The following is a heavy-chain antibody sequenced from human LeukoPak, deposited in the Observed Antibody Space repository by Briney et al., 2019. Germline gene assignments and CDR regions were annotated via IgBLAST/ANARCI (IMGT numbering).Heavy chain of an antibody. CDR2: INPNSGGT. CDR1: GYTFTGYY. V-gene: IGHV1-2*02. CDR3: ARGDSGYDVFDY. J-gene: IGHJ4*02. D-gene: IGHD5-12*01. Sequence: ASLKVSCKASGYTFTGYYMHWVRQAPGQGLEWMGWINPNSGGTNYAQKLQGRVTMTRDTSISTAYMELSWLRSDDTAVYYCARGDSGYDVFDYWGQGTLVTDSP.